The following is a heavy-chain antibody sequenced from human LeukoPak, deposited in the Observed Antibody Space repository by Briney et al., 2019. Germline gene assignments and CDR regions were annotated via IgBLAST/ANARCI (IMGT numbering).Heavy chain of an antibody. V-gene: IGHV3-20*04. Sequence: GGSLRLSCAASGFSFDDYAMSWFRHAPGKGLEWVSHINWNGVNTYYADFVKGRFTISRDNAKNSLYLQMNSLRAEDTALYYCARDKDGGYNWFDPWGQGTLVTVSS. CDR3: ARDKDGGYNWFDP. D-gene: IGHD4-23*01. J-gene: IGHJ5*02. CDR2: INWNGVNT. CDR1: GFSFDDYA.